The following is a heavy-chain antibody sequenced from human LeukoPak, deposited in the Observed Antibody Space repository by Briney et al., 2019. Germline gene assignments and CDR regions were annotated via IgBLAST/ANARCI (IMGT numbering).Heavy chain of an antibody. CDR3: ARMSYYDRRGDNWFDP. CDR1: GYTFTSYD. D-gene: IGHD3-22*01. Sequence: ASVKVSCKASGYTFTSYDINWVRQATGQGLEWMGWMNPNSGNTGYAQKFQGRVIMTRDTSISTAYMELSSLRSEDTAVYYCARMSYYDRRGDNWFDPWGQGTLVIVSS. J-gene: IGHJ5*02. CDR2: MNPNSGNT. V-gene: IGHV1-8*01.